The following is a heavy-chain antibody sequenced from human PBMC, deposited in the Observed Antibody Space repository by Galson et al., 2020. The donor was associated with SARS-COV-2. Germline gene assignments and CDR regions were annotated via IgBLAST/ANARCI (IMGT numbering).Heavy chain of an antibody. CDR3: VRDDDTLFNTSPHFGK. V-gene: IGHV3-74*01. J-gene: IGHJ4*01. D-gene: IGHD3-22*01. Sequence: GESLKISCATSGFTFNNRWMHWVRQAPGEGLVWVSRVSPDGTITTYAASVRGRFTISRDNAKNTVFLRMDSLRSEDTAVYYCVRDDDTLFNTSPHFGKWGHGTLVTVSS. CDR1: GFTFNNRW. CDR2: VSPDGTIT.